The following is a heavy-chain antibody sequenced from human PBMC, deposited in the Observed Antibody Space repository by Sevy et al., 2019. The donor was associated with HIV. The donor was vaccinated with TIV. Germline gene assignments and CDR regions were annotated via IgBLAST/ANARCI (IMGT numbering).Heavy chain of an antibody. J-gene: IGHJ4*02. Sequence: SETLSLTCAVYGGSFSGYYWSWIRQPPGKGLEWTGEINHSGSTNYNPSLKSRVTISVDTSKNQFSLKLSSVTAADTAVYFCARKESCSSTSCYGAPFDYWGQGTLVTVSS. CDR1: GGSFSGYY. V-gene: IGHV4-34*01. D-gene: IGHD2-2*01. CDR3: ARKESCSSTSCYGAPFDY. CDR2: INHSGST.